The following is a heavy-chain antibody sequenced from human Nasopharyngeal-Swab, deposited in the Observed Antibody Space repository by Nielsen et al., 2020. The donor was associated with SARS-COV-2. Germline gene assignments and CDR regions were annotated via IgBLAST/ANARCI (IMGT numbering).Heavy chain of an antibody. J-gene: IGHJ4*02. D-gene: IGHD2-21*02. CDR3: AKETRCGGDCYYVDY. CDR1: GFTFNSYA. V-gene: IGHV3-23*03. Sequence: GESLKISCAASGFTFNSYAMSWVRQAPGKGLEWVSVIYSGGSSTYYADSVKGRFTISRDNSKNTLYLQMNSLRAEDTAIYFYAKETRCGGDCYYVDYWGQGTLVTVSS. CDR2: IYSGGSST.